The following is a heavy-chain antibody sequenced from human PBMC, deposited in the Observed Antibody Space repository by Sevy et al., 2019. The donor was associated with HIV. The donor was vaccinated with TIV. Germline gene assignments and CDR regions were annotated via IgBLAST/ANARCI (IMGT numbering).Heavy chain of an antibody. D-gene: IGHD5-12*01. V-gene: IGHV4-30-4*01. J-gene: IGHJ3*02. CDR1: DGSIRRGVYY. CDR2: IYYSGRT. CDR3: ARVEMATMHAFDI. Sequence: SETLSLTCTLSDGSIRRGVYYWSWIRQPPGYGLERIGYIYYSGRTYYNTSLKSRVTISVETSKNQFSLKLSSVTAADTAVYYCARVEMATMHAFDIWGQGTMVTVSS.